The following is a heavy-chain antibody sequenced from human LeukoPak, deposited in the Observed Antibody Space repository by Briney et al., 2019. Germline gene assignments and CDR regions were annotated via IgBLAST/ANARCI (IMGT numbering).Heavy chain of an antibody. CDR2: IYTSGST. CDR3: ARERKTGYYYGSGSKSNYYYYMDV. J-gene: IGHJ6*03. Sequence: PSETLSLTCTVSGGSISSGSYYWSWIRQPAGKGLEWIGRIYTSGSTNYNPSLKSRVPISVDTSKNHTSLKLSSVTAADTAVYYCARERKTGYYYGSGSKSNYYYYMDVWGKGTTVTISS. V-gene: IGHV4-61*02. D-gene: IGHD3-10*01. CDR1: GGSISSGSYY.